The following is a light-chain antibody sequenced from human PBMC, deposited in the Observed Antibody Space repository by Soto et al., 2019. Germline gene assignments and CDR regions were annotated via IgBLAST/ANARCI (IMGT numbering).Light chain of an antibody. Sequence: EIVMTQSPATLSVSPGERATLSCRASQSVSSNLAWYQHKLGQAPRLLIYDASTRATGIPDRFTGSGSGTEFTLTISNLESADFAVYYCHQHTTWPLTFGQGTKVEIK. CDR1: QSVSSN. J-gene: IGKJ2*01. V-gene: IGKV3-15*01. CDR2: DAS. CDR3: HQHTTWPLT.